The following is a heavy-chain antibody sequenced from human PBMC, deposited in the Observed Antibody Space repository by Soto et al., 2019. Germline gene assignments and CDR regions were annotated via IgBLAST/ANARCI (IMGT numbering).Heavy chain of an antibody. V-gene: IGHV3-21*06. CDR2: ISSTTNYI. Sequence: GGSLRLSRAASGITFTRYSMNWVRQAPGKGLEWVSSISSTTNYIYYGDSMKGRFTISRDNAKNSLYLEMNSLRAEDTAVYYCARESEDLTSNFDYWGQGTLVTVSS. CDR3: ARESEDLTSNFDY. CDR1: GITFTRYS. J-gene: IGHJ4*02.